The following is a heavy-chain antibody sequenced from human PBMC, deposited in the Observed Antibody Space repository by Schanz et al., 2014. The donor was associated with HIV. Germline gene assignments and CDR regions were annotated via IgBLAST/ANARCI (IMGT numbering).Heavy chain of an antibody. D-gene: IGHD3-10*01. CDR3: ARDRYYGSGSYYSYGMDV. J-gene: IGHJ6*02. CDR1: GFTFSTYA. CDR2: ISSSGITI. V-gene: IGHV3-11*01. Sequence: QVQLVESGGGLVKPGGSLRLSCAASGFTFSTYAMSWIRQAPGKGLDWISYISSSGITIYYVDSVKGRFTISRDNAKNSLYLQMKSLRAEDTAVYYCARDRYYGSGSYYSYGMDVWGQGTTVTVSS.